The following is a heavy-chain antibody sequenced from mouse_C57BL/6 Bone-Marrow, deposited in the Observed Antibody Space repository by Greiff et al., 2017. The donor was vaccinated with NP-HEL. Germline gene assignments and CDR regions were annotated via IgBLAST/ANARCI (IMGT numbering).Heavy chain of an antibody. J-gene: IGHJ4*01. CDR3: ADSSYRYAMDY. CDR1: GFTFSSYG. Sequence: EVHLVESGGDLVKPGGSLKLSCAASGFTFSSYGMSWVRQTPDKRLEWVATISSGGSYTYSLDSVQGRFTISRDNAKNTLYLQMSSLKSEDTAMYYCADSSYRYAMDYWGKGTSVTVSS. CDR2: ISSGGSYT. V-gene: IGHV5-6*01. D-gene: IGHD1-1*01.